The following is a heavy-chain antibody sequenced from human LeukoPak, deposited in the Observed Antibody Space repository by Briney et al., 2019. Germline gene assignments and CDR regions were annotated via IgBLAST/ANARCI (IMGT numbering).Heavy chain of an antibody. CDR3: AKDRLDGTSGYYYYMDV. CDR2: IWYDGSNK. Sequence: PGGSLRLSCAASGFTFSSYGMHWVRQAPGKGLEWVAVIWYDGSNKYYADSVKGRFTISRDNSKNTLYLQMNSLRAEDTAVYYCAKDRLDGTSGYYYYMDVWGKGTTVTVSS. V-gene: IGHV3-33*06. J-gene: IGHJ6*03. CDR1: GFTFSSYG. D-gene: IGHD3-10*01.